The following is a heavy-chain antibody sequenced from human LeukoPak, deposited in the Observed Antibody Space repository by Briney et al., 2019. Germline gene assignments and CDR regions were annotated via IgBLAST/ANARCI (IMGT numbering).Heavy chain of an antibody. Sequence: ASVKVSCKASGYTFTSYDINWVRQATGQGLEWMGWMNPNSGITGYAQKFQGRVTMTRNTSISTAYMELSSLRSEDTAVYYCARAGCSSTSCYSMAWFDPWGQGTLVTVSS. D-gene: IGHD2-2*01. CDR2: MNPNSGIT. J-gene: IGHJ5*02. CDR1: GYTFTSYD. CDR3: ARAGCSSTSCYSMAWFDP. V-gene: IGHV1-8*01.